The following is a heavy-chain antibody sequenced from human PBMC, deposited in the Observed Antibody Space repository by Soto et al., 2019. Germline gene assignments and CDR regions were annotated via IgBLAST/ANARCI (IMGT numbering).Heavy chain of an antibody. CDR1: GYTFTRYD. V-gene: IGHV1-8*03. Sequence: ASVKVSCKASGYTFTRYDINWVRQATGQGLEWMGWMNPNSDNTKYAQKFQGRVTITRDTSASTAYMELSSLTSEDTAVYYCARSITMVRGVITHYQFYGMDVWGQGTTVTVSS. J-gene: IGHJ6*02. CDR2: MNPNSDNT. D-gene: IGHD3-10*01. CDR3: ARSITMVRGVITHYQFYGMDV.